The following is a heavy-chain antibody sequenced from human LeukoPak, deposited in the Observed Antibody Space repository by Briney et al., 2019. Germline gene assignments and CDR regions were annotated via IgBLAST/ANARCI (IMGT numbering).Heavy chain of an antibody. Sequence: SETLSLTCAVYGGSFSDYYGSWVRQAPGKGLEWVGEIIRSGITNYNPSLKSRATISIDTSKNQFSLRLSSVTAADTAVYFCARGNRAGYYFDYWGQGTLVTVSS. V-gene: IGHV4-34*01. J-gene: IGHJ4*02. CDR1: GGSFSDYY. CDR3: ARGNRAGYYFDY. D-gene: IGHD5-24*01. CDR2: IIRSGIT.